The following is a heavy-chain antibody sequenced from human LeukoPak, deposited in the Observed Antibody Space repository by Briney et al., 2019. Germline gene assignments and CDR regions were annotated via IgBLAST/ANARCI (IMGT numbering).Heavy chain of an antibody. CDR2: LTYDGSDK. Sequence: GGSLRLSCAASGFTFRNYAMHWVRQAPGKGLEWVATLTYDGSDKDYADSVKGRFTISRDNSKNTLYLQMNGLRAGDTAVYFCARDLAESYLFDYWGQGTLVTVSS. D-gene: IGHD3-10*01. CDR3: ARDLAESYLFDY. J-gene: IGHJ4*02. CDR1: GFTFRNYA. V-gene: IGHV3-30-3*01.